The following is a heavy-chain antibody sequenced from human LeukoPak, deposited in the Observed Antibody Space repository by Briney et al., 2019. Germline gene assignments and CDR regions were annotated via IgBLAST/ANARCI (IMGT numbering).Heavy chain of an antibody. CDR1: TDSTTSTW. Sequence: SETLSLTCAVSTDSTTSTWWSWVRQSPGKGLEWIGEVHKSGSTNCYPSLQSRVTISIDKSKTQIALELTSVTAADTAVYYCAKEIVGAPTPGAYWGQGTLVTV. J-gene: IGHJ4*02. D-gene: IGHD1-26*01. CDR3: AKEIVGAPTPGAY. CDR2: VHKSGST. V-gene: IGHV4-4*02.